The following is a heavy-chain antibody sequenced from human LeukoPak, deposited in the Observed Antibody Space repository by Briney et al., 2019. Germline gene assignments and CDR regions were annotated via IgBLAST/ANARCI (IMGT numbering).Heavy chain of an antibody. D-gene: IGHD1-26*01. CDR2: ISGSGGST. J-gene: IGHJ6*02. V-gene: IGHV3-23*01. CDR1: GFTFGNYA. Sequence: PGGSLRLSCAASGFTFGNYAMSWVRQAPGKGLEWVSAISGSGGSTYYADSVKGRFTISRDNSKNTLYLQMNSLRAEDTAVYYCAKGAELYYYYGMDVRGQGTTVTVSS. CDR3: AKGAELYYYYGMDV.